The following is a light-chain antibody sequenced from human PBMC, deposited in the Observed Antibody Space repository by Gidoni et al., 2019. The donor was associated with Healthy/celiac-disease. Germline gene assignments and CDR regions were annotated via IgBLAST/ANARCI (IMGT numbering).Light chain of an antibody. CDR2: AAS. CDR3: QQSYSTLFT. V-gene: IGKV1-39*01. Sequence: DIQMTQSPSSLSASVGDRVTITCRASQSIISYLNWYQQKPGKAPKLLLYAASSLQSGVPSRFSGSGSGTDFTLTISSLQPEDFATYYCQQSYSTLFTFGPGTKVEIK. J-gene: IGKJ3*01. CDR1: QSIISY.